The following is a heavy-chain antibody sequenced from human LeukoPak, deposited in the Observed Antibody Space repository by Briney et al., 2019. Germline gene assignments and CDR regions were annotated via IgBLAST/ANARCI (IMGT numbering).Heavy chain of an antibody. D-gene: IGHD3-3*01. CDR2: IYSGGST. CDR1: GFTVSSNY. J-gene: IGHJ4*02. Sequence: GGSLGLSCAASGFTVSSNYMSWVRQAPGKGLEWVSVIYSGGSTYYADSVKGRFTISRDNSKNTLYLQMNSLRAEDTAVYYCARAHYDFWSGSYYFDYWGQGTLVTVSS. CDR3: ARAHYDFWSGSYYFDY. V-gene: IGHV3-53*01.